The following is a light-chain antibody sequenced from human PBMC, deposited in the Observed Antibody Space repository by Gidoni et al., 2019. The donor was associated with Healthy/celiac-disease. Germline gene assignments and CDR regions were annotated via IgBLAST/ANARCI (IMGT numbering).Light chain of an antibody. CDR2: AAS. J-gene: IGKJ4*01. CDR3: QQYYSYPLT. CDR1: QGISSY. Sequence: AIRMTQSPSSFSASTGDRVTITCRASQGISSYLAWYQQKAGKAPKLLIYAASTLQSGVPSRFSGSGSGTDFTLTISCLQSEDLATYYCQQYYSYPLTFGGGTKVETK. V-gene: IGKV1-8*01.